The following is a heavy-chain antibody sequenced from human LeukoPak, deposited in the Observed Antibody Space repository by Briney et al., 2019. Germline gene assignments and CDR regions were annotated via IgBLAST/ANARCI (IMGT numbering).Heavy chain of an antibody. CDR3: TSPSTMVRGLIWDYMDV. Sequence: PGGSLRLSCAASGFTFSGSAMHWVRQASGKGLEWVGRIGSKANSYATAYAASVKGRFTISRDDSKNTAYLQMNSLKTEDTAVYYCTSPSTMVRGLIWDYMDVWGKGTTVTVSS. CDR2: IGSKANSYAT. J-gene: IGHJ6*03. CDR1: GFTFSGSA. V-gene: IGHV3-73*01. D-gene: IGHD3-10*01.